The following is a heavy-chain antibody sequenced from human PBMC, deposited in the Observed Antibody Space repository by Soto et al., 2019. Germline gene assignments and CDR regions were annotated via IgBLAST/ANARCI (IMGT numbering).Heavy chain of an antibody. Sequence: PGGALRLSCAASGFTLSGYVMSWVRQAPGKGLGGVSDISGGGDHIFYADSVKGRFTISRDNSKNTLHLQMNSLRAEDTAVYYCAKRYSPFDFRGQGTLV. CDR1: GFTLSGYV. CDR3: AKRYSPFDF. V-gene: IGHV3-23*01. CDR2: ISGGGDHI. D-gene: IGHD5-18*01. J-gene: IGHJ4*02.